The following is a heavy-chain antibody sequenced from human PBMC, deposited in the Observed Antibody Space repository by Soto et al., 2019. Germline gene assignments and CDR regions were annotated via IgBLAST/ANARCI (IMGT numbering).Heavy chain of an antibody. Sequence: GGSLRLSCAASGITTSFYWMSWFRQAPGRGLEWVATIKQDGTEKYYMDSLKGRFTISRDNAINSVYLQMSSLRAEDTAVYFCVTGDHADYWGQGTLVTASS. CDR3: VTGDHADY. CDR2: IKQDGTEK. CDR1: GITTSFYW. J-gene: IGHJ4*02. D-gene: IGHD3-10*01. V-gene: IGHV3-7*03.